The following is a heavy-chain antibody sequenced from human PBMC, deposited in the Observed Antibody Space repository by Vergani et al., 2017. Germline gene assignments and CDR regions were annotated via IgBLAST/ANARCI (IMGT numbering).Heavy chain of an antibody. J-gene: IGHJ4*02. Sequence: EVQLVESGGGLVKPGGSLRLSCAASGFTFSSFSMNWVRQAPGKGLEWLSSISNSSTYIQYADSVKGRFTVSRDNAKNALYLQLHGLRAEDTAVYYCAKIAAAGEVFDYWGQGTLVTVSS. V-gene: IGHV3-21*04. CDR2: ISNSSTYI. CDR1: GFTFSSFS. D-gene: IGHD6-13*01. CDR3: AKIAAAGEVFDY.